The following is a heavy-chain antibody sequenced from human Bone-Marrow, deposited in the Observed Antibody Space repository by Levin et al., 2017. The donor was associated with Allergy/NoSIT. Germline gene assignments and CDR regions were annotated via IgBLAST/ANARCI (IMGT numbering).Heavy chain of an antibody. CDR1: GYSFTSYW. J-gene: IGHJ2*01. CDR3: ARTPVLLWFRGPWYFDL. CDR2: IYPGDSDT. Sequence: GASVKVSCKGSGYSFTSYWIGWVRQMPGKGLEWMGIIYPGDSDTRYSPSFQGQVTISADKSISTAYLQWSSLKASDTAMYYCARTPVLLWFRGPWYFDLWGRGTLVTVSS. D-gene: IGHD3-10*01. V-gene: IGHV5-51*01.